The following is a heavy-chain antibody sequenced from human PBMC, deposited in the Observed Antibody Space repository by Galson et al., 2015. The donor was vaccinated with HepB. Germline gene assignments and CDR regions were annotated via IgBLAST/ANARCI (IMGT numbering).Heavy chain of an antibody. J-gene: IGHJ4*02. D-gene: IGHD3-10*01. V-gene: IGHV3-30*02. Sequence: SLRLSCAASGFTFRNYGMHWVRQAPGKGPEWVTFIRFDGSKIYYADSVKGRFTVSRDNSRNTLYLQTNSLRAEDTAAYYCAKDQGYHYASGAGLDYWGQGTLVTVSS. CDR1: GFTFRNYG. CDR2: IRFDGSKI. CDR3: AKDQGYHYASGAGLDY.